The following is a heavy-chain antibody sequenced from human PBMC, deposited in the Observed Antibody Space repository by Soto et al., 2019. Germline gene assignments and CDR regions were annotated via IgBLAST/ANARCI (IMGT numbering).Heavy chain of an antibody. CDR2: INHSGST. J-gene: IGHJ4*02. Sequence: QVQLQQWGAGLLKPSETLSLTCAVYGGSFSGYYWSWIRQPPGKGLEWIGEINHSGSTNYNPSLKSRVTISVDTSKNQFSLKLSSVTAADTAVYYCARVSYYDSSGYYRFDYWGQGTLVTVSS. CDR1: GGSFSGYY. V-gene: IGHV4-34*01. CDR3: ARVSYYDSSGYYRFDY. D-gene: IGHD3-22*01.